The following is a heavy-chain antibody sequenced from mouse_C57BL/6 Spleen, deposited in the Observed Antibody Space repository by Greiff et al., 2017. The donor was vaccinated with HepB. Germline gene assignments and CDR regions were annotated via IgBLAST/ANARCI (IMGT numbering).Heavy chain of an antibody. J-gene: IGHJ2*01. CDR1: GYAFSSSW. CDR3: ARLGSSGYSYYFDY. CDR2: IYPGDGDT. D-gene: IGHD3-2*02. V-gene: IGHV1-82*01. Sequence: VKLMESGPELVKPGASVKISCKASGYAFSSSWMNWVKQRPGKGLEWIGRIYPGDGDTNYNGKFKGKATLTADKSSSTAYMQLSSLTSEDSAVYFCARLGSSGYSYYFDYWGQGTTLTVSS.